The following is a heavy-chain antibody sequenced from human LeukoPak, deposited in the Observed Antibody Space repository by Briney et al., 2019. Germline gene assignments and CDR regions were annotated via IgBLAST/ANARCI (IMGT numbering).Heavy chain of an antibody. J-gene: IGHJ4*02. CDR1: GYTFTGYY. CDR2: INPNSGGT. V-gene: IGHV1-2*02. Sequence: ASVKVSCKASGYTFTGYYMHWVRQAPGQGLEWMGWINPNSGGTNYAQKFQGRVTMTRDTSISTAYMELSWLRSDDTAVYYCARDHGYDSSGYYFDYWGQGTLVTVSS. D-gene: IGHD3-22*01. CDR3: ARDHGYDSSGYYFDY.